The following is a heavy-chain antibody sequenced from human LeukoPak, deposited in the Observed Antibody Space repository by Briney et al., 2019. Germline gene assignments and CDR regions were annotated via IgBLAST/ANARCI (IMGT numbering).Heavy chain of an antibody. Sequence: GESLKISCKGAGYTFTSYWIGWVRQMPGKGLEWMGIVYPGDSDTRYSPSFQGQVTISADKSISTACLQLNSLEASDTAMYYCARRDDSGSNDYWGQGTLVTVSS. D-gene: IGHD4-23*01. CDR3: ARRDDSGSNDY. V-gene: IGHV5-51*01. CDR1: GYTFTSYW. CDR2: VYPGDSDT. J-gene: IGHJ4*02.